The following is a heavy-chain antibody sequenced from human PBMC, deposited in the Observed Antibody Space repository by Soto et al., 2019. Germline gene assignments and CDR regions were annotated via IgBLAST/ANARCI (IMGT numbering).Heavy chain of an antibody. V-gene: IGHV3-30*18. D-gene: IGHD3-9*01. CDR1: GLTFSSSG. Sequence: QVQLVESGGGVVQPGRSLRLSCAASGLTFSSSGMHWVRQAPGKGPEWVAVISHDGIHEYYADSVRGRFTISRDNSKNALYLQMNSLRAEDTAVYYCAKDAQYDILTRYSFGYFDYWGQGTLVTVSS. CDR3: AKDAQYDILTRYSFGYFDY. J-gene: IGHJ4*02. CDR2: ISHDGIHE.